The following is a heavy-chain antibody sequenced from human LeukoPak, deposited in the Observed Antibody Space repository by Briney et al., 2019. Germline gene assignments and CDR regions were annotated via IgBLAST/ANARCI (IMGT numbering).Heavy chain of an antibody. CDR1: GFTFSSYA. Sequence: PGGSLRLSCAASGFTFSSYAMHWVRQAPGKGLEWVAVISYDGSNKYYADSVKGRFTISRDNSKNTPYLQMNSLRAEDTAVYYCARDPLSSSSFDLWGQGTLVTVSS. CDR3: ARDPLSSSSFDL. D-gene: IGHD6-13*01. V-gene: IGHV3-30*04. J-gene: IGHJ4*02. CDR2: ISYDGSNK.